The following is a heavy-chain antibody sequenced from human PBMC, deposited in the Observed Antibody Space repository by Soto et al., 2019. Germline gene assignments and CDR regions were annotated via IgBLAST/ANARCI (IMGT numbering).Heavy chain of an antibody. J-gene: IGHJ5*02. CDR3: VYGSGLNWFDP. D-gene: IGHD3-10*01. V-gene: IGHV1-58*02. CDR2: IVVGSGNT. CDR1: GFTFTSSA. Sequence: ASVKVSCKASGFTFTSSAMQLVRQARGQRLEWIGWIVVGSGNTNYAQKFQERVTITRDMSTSTAYMELSSLRSEDTAVYYCVYGSGLNWFDPWGQGTLVTVSS.